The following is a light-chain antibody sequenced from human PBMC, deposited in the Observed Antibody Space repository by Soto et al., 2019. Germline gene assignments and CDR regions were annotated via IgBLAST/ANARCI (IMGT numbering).Light chain of an antibody. CDR2: EGS. Sequence: QYALTQPASVSGSPGQSITISCTGTSSDVGSYNLVSWYQQHPGKAPKLMFYEGSKRPSGVSNRFSGSKSGNTASLTISGLQAEDEADYYCCSYAGSSTFDVVFGGGTKLTVL. V-gene: IGLV2-23*03. J-gene: IGLJ2*01. CDR1: SSDVGSYNL. CDR3: CSYAGSSTFDVV.